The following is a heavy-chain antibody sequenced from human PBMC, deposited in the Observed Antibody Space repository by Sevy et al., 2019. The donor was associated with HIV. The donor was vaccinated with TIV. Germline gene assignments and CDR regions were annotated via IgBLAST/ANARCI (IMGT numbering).Heavy chain of an antibody. Sequence: GGSLRLSCAASGLIFSDYYMGWVRQAPGKGLEWVADISSRNTYTNYADSVKGRFTISRNNAKKSLYLQMNTLRAEDTAVYYCAGLRVIASAPYYFDYWGQGTLVTVSS. CDR1: GLIFSDYY. J-gene: IGHJ4*02. CDR2: ISSRNTYT. CDR3: AGLRVIASAPYYFDY. V-gene: IGHV3-11*06. D-gene: IGHD2-21*01.